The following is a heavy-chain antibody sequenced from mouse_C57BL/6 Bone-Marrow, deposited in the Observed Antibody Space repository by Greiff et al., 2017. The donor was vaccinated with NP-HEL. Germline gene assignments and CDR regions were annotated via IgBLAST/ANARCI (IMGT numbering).Heavy chain of an antibody. Sequence: VQLQQSGPVLVKPGASVKMSCKASGYTFTDYYMNWVKQSHGKSLEWIGVINPYNGGTSYNQKFKGKATLTVDKSSSTAYMELNSLTSEDSAFYYCGYGSSYVGYWGQGTTLTVSS. V-gene: IGHV1-19*01. CDR2: INPYNGGT. CDR1: GYTFTDYY. CDR3: GYGSSYVGY. J-gene: IGHJ2*01. D-gene: IGHD1-1*01.